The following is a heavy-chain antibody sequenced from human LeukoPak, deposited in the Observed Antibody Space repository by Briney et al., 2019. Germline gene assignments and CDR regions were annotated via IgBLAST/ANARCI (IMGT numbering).Heavy chain of an antibody. Sequence: GNSLRLSCGASGFIFRSYGMHWVRQAPGEGLEWVAGIWYDGSNEDYADSVKGRFTVSRDTFKNILSLQMNSLRAEDTAKYYCARDFCSSDACPFRDDAFDLWGQGTMVTVS. CDR2: IWYDGSNE. J-gene: IGHJ3*01. CDR1: GFIFRSYG. D-gene: IGHD2-2*01. CDR3: ARDFCSSDACPFRDDAFDL. V-gene: IGHV3-33*01.